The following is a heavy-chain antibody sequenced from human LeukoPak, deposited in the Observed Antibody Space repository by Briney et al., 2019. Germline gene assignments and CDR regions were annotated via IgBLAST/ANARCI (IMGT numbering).Heavy chain of an antibody. V-gene: IGHV3-23*01. CDR2: ISGSGGST. Sequence: HTGGSLRLSCAASGFTFSSYSMNWVRQAPGKGLEWVSAISGSGGSTYYADSVKGRFTISRDNSKNTLYLQMNSLRAEDTAVYYCAKSGSYFPIAYFDYWGQGTLVSVSS. CDR1: GFTFSSYS. D-gene: IGHD1-26*01. J-gene: IGHJ4*02. CDR3: AKSGSYFPIAYFDY.